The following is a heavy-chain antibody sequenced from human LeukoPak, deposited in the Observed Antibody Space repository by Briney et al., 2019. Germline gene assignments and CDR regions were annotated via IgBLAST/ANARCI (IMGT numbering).Heavy chain of an antibody. V-gene: IGHV3-23*01. CDR2: ISGSGGGT. CDR3: AKRGVVIRVILVGFHKEAYYFDS. J-gene: IGHJ4*02. CDR1: GITLSNYG. D-gene: IGHD3-22*01. Sequence: PGGSLRLSCAVSGITLSNYGMSWVRQVPGKGLERVAGISGSGGGTNYADSVKGRFTISRDNPKNTLYLQMNSLTVEDTAVYFCAKRGVVIRVILVGFHKEAYYFDSWGQGALVTVSS.